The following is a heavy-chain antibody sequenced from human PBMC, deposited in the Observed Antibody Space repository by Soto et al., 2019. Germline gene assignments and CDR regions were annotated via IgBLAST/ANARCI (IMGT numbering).Heavy chain of an antibody. V-gene: IGHV1-8*01. Sequence: QVQLVQSGAEVKKPGTSVRISCKTSGYTFTNYDINWVRQAAGQGLEWMGWMNPKSGYTGSARKFQDRVTLTRDNSMTTAYMELRSLRSDDTAVYYCARVMGSVDYWGQGTLVTVSS. CDR2: MNPKSGYT. D-gene: IGHD1-26*01. CDR1: GYTFTNYD. J-gene: IGHJ4*02. CDR3: ARVMGSVDY.